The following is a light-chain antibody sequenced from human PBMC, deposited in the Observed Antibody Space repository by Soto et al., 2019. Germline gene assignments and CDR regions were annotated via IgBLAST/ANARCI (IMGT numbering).Light chain of an antibody. CDR2: DAS. J-gene: IGKJ3*01. Sequence: EIVMTQSPATLSVSPGERATLSCRASQSVGNYLAWYQQKPGQAPRLLIYDASNRATGIPARFSGSGSGTDFTLTISNLEPEDFAVYYCQHRRTFGPGTKVDIK. V-gene: IGKV3-11*01. CDR3: QHRRT. CDR1: QSVGNY.